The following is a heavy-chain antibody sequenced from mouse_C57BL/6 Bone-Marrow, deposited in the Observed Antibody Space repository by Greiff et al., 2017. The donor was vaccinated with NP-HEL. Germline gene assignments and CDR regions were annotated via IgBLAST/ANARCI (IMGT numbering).Heavy chain of an antibody. D-gene: IGHD1-1*02. CDR2: ILPSIGRT. CDR3: ARGGWAVPFDY. V-gene: IGHV15-2*01. J-gene: IGHJ2*01. CDR1: DSAVFPIAY. Sequence: VQLQQSGSELRSPGSSVKLSCKDFDSAVFPIAYMSWVRQKPGHGFEWIGGILPSIGRTIYGEKFEDKATLDADTLSNTAYLELNSLTSEASAIYYGARGGWAVPFDYWGQGTTLTVSS.